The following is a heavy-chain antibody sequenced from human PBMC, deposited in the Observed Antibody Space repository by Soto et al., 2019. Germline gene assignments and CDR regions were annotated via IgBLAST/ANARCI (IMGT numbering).Heavy chain of an antibody. CDR3: AKDIWFGELLTFGGMDV. CDR2: ISYDGSNK. J-gene: IGHJ6*02. V-gene: IGHV3-30*18. CDR1: GFTFSSYG. D-gene: IGHD3-10*01. Sequence: GGSMRLSSAASGFTFSSYGMHWVRQAPGKGLEWVAVISYDGSNKYYADSVKGRFTISRDNSKNTLYLQMNSLRAEDTAVYYCAKDIWFGELLTFGGMDVWGQGTTVTVSS.